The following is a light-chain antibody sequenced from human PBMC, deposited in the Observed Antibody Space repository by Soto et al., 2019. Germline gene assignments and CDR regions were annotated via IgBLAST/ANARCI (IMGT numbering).Light chain of an antibody. CDR2: LGS. Sequence: DIVLTQSPLSLPVTPGEPASISCRSSQSLLHSNGNTYLDWYLQKPGQPPQLLIYLGSIRASGAPDRFSGSGSGTDFTLKITRVEAEDVGVYYCMQAIQAPRTFGLGTKVEIK. J-gene: IGKJ1*01. CDR3: MQAIQAPRT. V-gene: IGKV2-28*01. CDR1: QSLLHSNGNTY.